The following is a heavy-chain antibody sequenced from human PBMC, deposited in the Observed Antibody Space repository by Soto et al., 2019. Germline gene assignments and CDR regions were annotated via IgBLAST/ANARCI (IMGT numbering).Heavy chain of an antibody. V-gene: IGHV4-39*01. CDR1: GGSISSSSYY. J-gene: IGHJ6*03. CDR3: VAYYYYYMDV. CDR2: IDYSGST. D-gene: IGHD5-12*01. Sequence: SETLSLTCTVSGGSISSSSYYWGWIRQPPGKGLEWIGSIDYSGSTYSNPSLKSRITISVDTSKNQFSLKLSPVTAADTAVYYCVAYYYYYMDVWGKGTTVTVSS.